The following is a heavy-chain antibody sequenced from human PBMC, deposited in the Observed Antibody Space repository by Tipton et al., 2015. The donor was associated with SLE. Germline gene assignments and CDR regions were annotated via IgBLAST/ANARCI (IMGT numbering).Heavy chain of an antibody. CDR2: ISAYNGNT. CDR3: ARMVSGYCSGGSCYLYWYFDL. CDR1: GYTFTSYG. Sequence: QVQLVQSGAEVKKPGASVKVSCKASGYTFTSYGISWVRRAPGQGLEWMGWISAYNGNTNYAQKLQGRVTMTTDTSTSTAYMELRSLRSDDTAVYYCARMVSGYCSGGSCYLYWYFDLWGRGTLVTVSS. V-gene: IGHV1-18*01. J-gene: IGHJ2*01. D-gene: IGHD2-15*01.